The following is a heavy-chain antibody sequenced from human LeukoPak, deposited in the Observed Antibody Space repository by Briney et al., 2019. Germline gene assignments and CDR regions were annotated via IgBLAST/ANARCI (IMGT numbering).Heavy chain of an antibody. CDR2: ISYDGSNK. D-gene: IGHD1-1*01. J-gene: IGHJ4*02. CDR3: AGEGGGLEPYFDY. CDR1: GFTFSSYA. V-gene: IGHV3-30-3*01. Sequence: GGSLRLSCAASGFTFSSYAMHWVRQAPGKGLEWVAVISYDGSNKYYADSVKGRFTISRDNSKNTLYLQMNSLRAEDTAVYYCAGEGGGLEPYFDYWGQGTLVTVSS.